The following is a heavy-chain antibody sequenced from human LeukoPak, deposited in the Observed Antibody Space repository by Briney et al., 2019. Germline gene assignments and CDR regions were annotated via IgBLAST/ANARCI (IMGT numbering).Heavy chain of an antibody. J-gene: IGHJ6*02. D-gene: IGHD6-13*01. CDR1: GFTFSSYS. V-gene: IGHV3-23*01. CDR3: AKGGYSSSYFYGVDV. Sequence: GGSLRLSCAASGFTFSSYSMSWVRQAPEKGLEWVSAISGGRGSTYYADSVRGRFTISRDNSKNILYLQMNSLRAEDTAIYYCAKGGYSSSYFYGVDVWGQGTKVTVSS. CDR2: ISGGRGST.